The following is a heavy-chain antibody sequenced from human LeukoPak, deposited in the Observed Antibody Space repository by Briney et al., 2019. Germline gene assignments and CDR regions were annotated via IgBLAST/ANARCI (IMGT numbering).Heavy chain of an antibody. CDR1: GGSISSYY. Sequence: SETLSLTCTVSGGSISSYYWSWIRQPPGKGLEWIGYIYYSGSTNYNPSLKSRVTISVDTSKNQFSLKLSSVTAADTAVYCCARNYYFDYWGQGTLVTVSS. J-gene: IGHJ4*02. D-gene: IGHD1-7*01. CDR3: ARNYYFDY. CDR2: IYYSGST. V-gene: IGHV4-59*08.